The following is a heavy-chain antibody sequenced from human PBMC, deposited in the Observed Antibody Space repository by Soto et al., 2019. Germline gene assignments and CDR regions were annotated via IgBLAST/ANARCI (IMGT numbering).Heavy chain of an antibody. CDR3: ARGCDDYIWGSYLREGDAFDI. CDR1: GFTFSDYY. CDR2: ISSSGSTI. D-gene: IGHD3-16*01. Sequence: GGSLRLSCAASGFTFSDYYMSWIRQAPGKGLEWVSYISSSGSTIYYADSVKGRFTISRDNAKNSPYLQMNSLRAEDTAVYYCARGCDDYIWGSYLREGDAFDIWGQGTMVTVSS. J-gene: IGHJ3*02. V-gene: IGHV3-11*01.